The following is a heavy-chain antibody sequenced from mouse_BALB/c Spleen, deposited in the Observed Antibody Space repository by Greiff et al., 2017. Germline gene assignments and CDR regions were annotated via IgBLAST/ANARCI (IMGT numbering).Heavy chain of an antibody. CDR1: GFNIKDTY. J-gene: IGHJ2*01. CDR2: IDPANGNT. CDR3: ARNDRYDFYYYFDG. D-gene: IGHD2-14*01. V-gene: IGHV14-3*02. Sequence: EVQLQQSGAELVKPGASVKLSCTASGFNIKDTYMHWVKQRPEQGLEWIGRIDPANGNTKYDPKFQGKATITADTSSNTAYLQLSSLTSEDTAVYYCARNDRYDFYYYFDGWGQGTTLTVSS.